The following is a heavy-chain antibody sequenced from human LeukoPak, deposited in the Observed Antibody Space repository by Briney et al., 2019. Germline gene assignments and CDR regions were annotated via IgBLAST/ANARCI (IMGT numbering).Heavy chain of an antibody. D-gene: IGHD3-9*01. J-gene: IGHJ5*02. Sequence: ASVKVSCKASGYTFTSCGISWVRQAPGQGLEWMGWISAYNGNTNYAQKLQGRVTMTTDTSTSTAYMELRSLRSDDTAVYYCAREGYYDILTGYSPPRFDPWGQGTLVTVSS. CDR1: GYTFTSCG. CDR3: AREGYYDILTGYSPPRFDP. V-gene: IGHV1-18*01. CDR2: ISAYNGNT.